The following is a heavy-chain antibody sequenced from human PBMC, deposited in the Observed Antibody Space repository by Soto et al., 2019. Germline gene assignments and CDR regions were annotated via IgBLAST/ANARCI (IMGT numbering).Heavy chain of an antibody. CDR1: GFTFSTYG. J-gene: IGHJ3*02. V-gene: IGHV3-30*18. Sequence: QVQLVESGGGVVQPGRSLRLSCAASGFTFSTYGMYWVRQAPGKGLEWVAVLSDDGSKIYYADSVKGRFTISRDNSKNTLYLQMNSLRAEATAVSYCAKDQTQAFEIWCQGTMVTVSS. CDR3: AKDQTQAFEI. CDR2: LSDDGSKI.